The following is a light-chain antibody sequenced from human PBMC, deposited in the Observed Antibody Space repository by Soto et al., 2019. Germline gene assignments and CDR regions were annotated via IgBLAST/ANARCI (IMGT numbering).Light chain of an antibody. CDR1: QGIRDD. J-gene: IGKJ1*01. V-gene: IGKV1-17*02. Sequence: DIQMTQSPSSLSASVGDRVTITCRASQGIRDDLGWYQQKPGKAPKRLIYAASSLQSGVPSRFSGSGSGTDFTLTITNLQPEDFATYYCQQSYINTAWTFGQGTKVDI. CDR2: AAS. CDR3: QQSYINTAWT.